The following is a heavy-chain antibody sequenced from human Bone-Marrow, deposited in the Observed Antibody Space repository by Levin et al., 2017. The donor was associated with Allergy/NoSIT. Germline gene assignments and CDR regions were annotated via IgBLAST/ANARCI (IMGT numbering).Heavy chain of an antibody. V-gene: IGHV3-20*04. CDR1: GFSFDEYG. CDR2: ISWNGGRT. D-gene: IGHD1-1*01. J-gene: IGHJ6*02. Sequence: RPGGSLRLSCAASGFSFDEYGMNWVRQAPGKGLEWISGISWNGGRTGYADSVKGRFIVSRDNAKKTLYLQMNSLRAEDTALYYCARAKSGGQGFHYHYSMDVWGRGTTVTVSS. CDR3: ARAKSGGQGFHYHYSMDV.